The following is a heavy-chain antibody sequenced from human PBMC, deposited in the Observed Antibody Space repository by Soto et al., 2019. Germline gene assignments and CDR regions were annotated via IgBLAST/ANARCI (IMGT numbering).Heavy chain of an antibody. Sequence: QVQLVQSGAEVKKPGSSVKVSCKASGGTFSSYTISWVRQAPGQGLEWMGRIIPILGIANYAQKFQGRVTITADKSTSTAYMELSSLRSEDTAVYYCAGDPYRSSVGTVGDYWGQGSLVTVSS. CDR2: IIPILGIA. CDR1: GGTFSSYT. J-gene: IGHJ4*02. V-gene: IGHV1-69*08. D-gene: IGHD2-2*01. CDR3: AGDPYRSSVGTVGDY.